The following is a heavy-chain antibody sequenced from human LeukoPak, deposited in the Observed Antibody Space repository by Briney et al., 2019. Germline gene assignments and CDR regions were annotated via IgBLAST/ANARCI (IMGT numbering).Heavy chain of an antibody. V-gene: IGHV3-74*03. CDR2: INSDGTTT. CDR1: GVTFSNYF. CDR3: ARRVDATRWFDP. D-gene: IGHD2-15*01. Sequence: PGGSLSLSCAASGVTFSNYFRHWIRQAPGKGLVWVSRINSDGTTTMYADSVQGRFTISRDNAKNTLYLQMNSLRDEDTAVYYCARRVDATRWFDPWGQGTLVTVSS. J-gene: IGHJ5*02.